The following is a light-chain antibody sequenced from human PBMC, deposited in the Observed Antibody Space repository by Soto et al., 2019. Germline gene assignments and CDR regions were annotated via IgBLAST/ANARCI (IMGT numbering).Light chain of an antibody. Sequence: EVVLTQSPATLSLSPGEGATLSCRASQSIGNYLAWYQQKPGQAPRLLIYATSNRATVIPARFSGSGSGTDFTLTISSLEPEDFAVYYCQQRSRSPFTFGPGTKVDIK. J-gene: IGKJ3*01. CDR3: QQRSRSPFT. CDR1: QSIGNY. CDR2: ATS. V-gene: IGKV3-11*01.